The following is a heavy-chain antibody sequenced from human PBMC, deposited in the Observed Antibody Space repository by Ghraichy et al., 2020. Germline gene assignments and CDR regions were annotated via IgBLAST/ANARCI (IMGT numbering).Heavy chain of an antibody. CDR3: ARARGVLLNYDFWSGYLGDYYYYYYMDV. Sequence: GGSLRLSCAASGFTFSSYEMNWVRQAPGKGLEWVSYISSSGSTIYYADSVKGRFTISRDNAKNSLYLQMNSLRVEDTAVYYCARARGVLLNYDFWSGYLGDYYYYYYMDVWGKGTTVTVSS. J-gene: IGHJ6*03. D-gene: IGHD3-3*01. CDR2: ISSSGSTI. CDR1: GFTFSSYE. V-gene: IGHV3-48*03.